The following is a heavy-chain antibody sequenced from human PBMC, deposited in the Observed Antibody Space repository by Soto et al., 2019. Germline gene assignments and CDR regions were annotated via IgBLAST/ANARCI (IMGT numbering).Heavy chain of an antibody. CDR3: ARDKEPINFWSGYAY. Sequence: CLRLSCASSGFTTSTYLMNWVRQAPGKGLEWVASIKQDGSETYYVDSVKGRFTISRDNAKNSLYLQMNSLRAEDTAVFYCARDKEPINFWSGYAYWGQGTLVTVSS. CDR1: GFTTSTYL. CDR2: IKQDGSET. V-gene: IGHV3-7*03. D-gene: IGHD3-3*01. J-gene: IGHJ4*02.